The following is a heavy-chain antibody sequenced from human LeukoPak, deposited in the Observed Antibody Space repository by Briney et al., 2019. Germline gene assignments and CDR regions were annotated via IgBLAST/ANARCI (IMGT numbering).Heavy chain of an antibody. J-gene: IGHJ4*02. D-gene: IGHD5-18*01. CDR3: ANARYSYGYYFDY. V-gene: IGHV3-33*06. CDR1: GFTFSSYG. Sequence: QPGGSLRLSCAASGFTFSSYGMHWVRQAPGKGLEWVAVIWYDGSNKYYADSVKGRFTISRDNSKNTLYLQMNSLRAEDTAVYYCANARYSYGYYFDYWGQGILVTVSS. CDR2: IWYDGSNK.